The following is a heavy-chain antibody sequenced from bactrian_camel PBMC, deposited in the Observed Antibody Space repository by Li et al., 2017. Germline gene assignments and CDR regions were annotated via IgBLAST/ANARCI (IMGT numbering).Heavy chain of an antibody. CDR2: VDRYST. V-gene: IGHV3-2*01. Sequence: HVQLVESGGGSVQPGGSLRLSCAVSGYTRSPYCMAWVRQAPGGEREQVARVDRYSTYYPGSVQGRFTVTKDNTKNTLDLQMTNLKSEDTAMYYCAARPCALRGQYNYWGQGTQVTVS. CDR3: AARPCALRGQYNY. J-gene: IGHJ4*01. CDR1: GYTRSPYC. D-gene: IGHD3*01.